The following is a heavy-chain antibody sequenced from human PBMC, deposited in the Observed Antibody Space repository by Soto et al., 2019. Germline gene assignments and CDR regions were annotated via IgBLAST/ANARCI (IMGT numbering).Heavy chain of an antibody. J-gene: IGHJ4*02. CDR1: GFTFSSYD. CDR3: VRRVSGNYDY. D-gene: IGHD1-7*01. CDR2: ISSNGGTT. Sequence: EVLLAESGGGMVQSGGSLRLSFVASGFTFSSYDMHWVRQAPGKGLEYVSSISSNGGTTYYGNSVKGRFTISRDNSKNTLYLQMGSLRAEDMAVYYCVRRVSGNYDYWGQGTLVTVSS. V-gene: IGHV3-64*01.